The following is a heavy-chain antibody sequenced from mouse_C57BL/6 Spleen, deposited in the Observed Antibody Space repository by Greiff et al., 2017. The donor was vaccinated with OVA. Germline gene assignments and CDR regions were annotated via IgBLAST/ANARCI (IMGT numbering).Heavy chain of an antibody. V-gene: IGHV1-19*01. CDR2: INPYNGGT. J-gene: IGHJ2*01. Sequence: EVQLQQSGPVLVKPGASVKMSCKASGYTFTDYYMNWVKQSHGKSLEWIGVINPYNGGTSYNQKFKGKATLTVDKSSSTAYMELNSLTSEDSAVYYCARHSNYPFDYWGQGTTLTVSS. D-gene: IGHD2-5*01. CDR1: GYTFTDYY. CDR3: ARHSNYPFDY.